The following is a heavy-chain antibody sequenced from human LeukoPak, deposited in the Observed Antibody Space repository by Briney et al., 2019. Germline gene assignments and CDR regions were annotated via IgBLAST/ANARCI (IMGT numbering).Heavy chain of an antibody. CDR2: IKQDGSEK. Sequence: PGGSLSLSCAASGFIFSNYWMTWVRQAPGKGLEWVADIKQDGSEKLYVNSVRGRFTISRDNAKMSLFLQMNRLRAEDTAVYYCARDNGVVHGVYYMDVWGKGTTVTVS. CDR3: ARDNGVVHGVYYMDV. CDR1: GFIFSNYW. J-gene: IGHJ6*03. D-gene: IGHD3-3*01. V-gene: IGHV3-7*01.